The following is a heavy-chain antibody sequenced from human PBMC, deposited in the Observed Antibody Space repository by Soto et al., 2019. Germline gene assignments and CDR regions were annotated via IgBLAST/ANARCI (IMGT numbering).Heavy chain of an antibody. J-gene: IGHJ4*02. CDR3: ARSGGGDGYSH. Sequence: QVQLQESGPGLVKPSETLSLTCNVSGDSLNSGAYYWGWIRQPAGKGLEWICHVYHRGNTHYNPSLKSRVTISLDTSRNQFSLKLTSVSNLDTGVYFCARSGGGDGYSHWGQGILVTVSS. V-gene: IGHV4-61*08. D-gene: IGHD2-15*01. CDR2: VYHRGNT. CDR1: GDSLNSGAYY.